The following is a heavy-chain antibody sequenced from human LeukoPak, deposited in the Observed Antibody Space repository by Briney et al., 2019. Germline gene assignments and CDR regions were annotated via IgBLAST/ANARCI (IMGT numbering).Heavy chain of an antibody. D-gene: IGHD3-9*01. V-gene: IGHV4-59*01. CDR3: ARGLYDILTGYGLDY. J-gene: IGHJ4*02. CDR1: GGSISSYY. Sequence: SETLSLTCTVSGGSISSYYWSWIRQPPGKGLKWIGYIYYSGSTNYNPSLKSRVTISVDTSKNQFSLKLSSVTAADTAVYYCARGLYDILTGYGLDYGGRGPRVTVPS. CDR2: IYYSGST.